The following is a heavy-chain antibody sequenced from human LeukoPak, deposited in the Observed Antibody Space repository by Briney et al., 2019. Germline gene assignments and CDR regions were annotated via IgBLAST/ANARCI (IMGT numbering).Heavy chain of an antibody. J-gene: IGHJ4*02. V-gene: IGHV4-39*07. CDR3: ARAPFLVPDY. D-gene: IGHD2-2*01. CDR1: GGSISSSSYY. Sequence: PSETLSLTCTVSGGSISSSSYYWGWIRQPPGKGLEWIGSIYYSGDTYYNPSLKSRVTTSVDTSKNQFSLKLSSVTAADTAVYYCARAPFLVPDYWGQGTLVTVSS. CDR2: IYYSGDT.